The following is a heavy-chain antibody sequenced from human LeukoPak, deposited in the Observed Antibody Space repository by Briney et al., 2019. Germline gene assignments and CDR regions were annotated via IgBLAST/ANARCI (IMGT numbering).Heavy chain of an antibody. V-gene: IGHV1-69*04. D-gene: IGHD1-26*01. Sequence: ASVKVSCKASGGTFSSYAFSWVRQAPGQGLEWMGRIIPILGIANYAQKFQGRVTITADKSTSTAYMELRSLRSDDTAVYYCAREVIVGATYWFDPWGQGTLVTVSS. CDR2: IIPILGIA. J-gene: IGHJ5*02. CDR1: GGTFSSYA. CDR3: AREVIVGATYWFDP.